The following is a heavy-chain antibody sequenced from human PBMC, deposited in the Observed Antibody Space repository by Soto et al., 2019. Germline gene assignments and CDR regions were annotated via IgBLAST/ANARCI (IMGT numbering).Heavy chain of an antibody. V-gene: IGHV4-31*03. Sequence: QVQLQESGPGLVKPSQTLSLTCTVSGGSISSGGYYWSWIRQHPGKGLEWIGYIYYSGSTYYNPSLQLRVTISVDTSKNQFSPKLSSVTAADTAVYYWARMETVTTLPFAYWGQGTLVTVSS. CDR3: ARMETVTTLPFAY. CDR1: GGSISSGGYY. D-gene: IGHD4-17*01. CDR2: IYYSGST. J-gene: IGHJ4*02.